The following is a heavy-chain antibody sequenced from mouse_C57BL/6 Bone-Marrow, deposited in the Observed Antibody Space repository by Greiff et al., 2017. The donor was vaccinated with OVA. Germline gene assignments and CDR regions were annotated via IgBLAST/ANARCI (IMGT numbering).Heavy chain of an antibody. D-gene: IGHD3-2*02. CDR3: ARSDRGSQATFDY. V-gene: IGHV1-53*01. J-gene: IGHJ2*01. Sequence: QVQLQQPGPELVKPGASVKLSCKASGYTFTSYWMHWVKQRPGQGLEWIGNINPSNGGTNYNEKFKSKATLTVDKSSSTAYMQLSSLTSEDSAVYYCARSDRGSQATFDYWGQGTTLTVSS. CDR1: GYTFTSYW. CDR2: INPSNGGT.